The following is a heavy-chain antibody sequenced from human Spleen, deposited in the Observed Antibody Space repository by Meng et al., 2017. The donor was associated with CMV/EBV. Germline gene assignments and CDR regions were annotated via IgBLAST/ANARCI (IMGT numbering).Heavy chain of an antibody. J-gene: IGHJ4*02. CDR3: ARAVGTIFGVVRERLDY. CDR1: GFTFSSYW. V-gene: IGHV3-74*01. D-gene: IGHD3-3*01. CDR2: INSDGSST. Sequence: GESLKISCAASGFTFSSYWMHWVRQAPGKGLVWVSRINSDGSSTSYADSVKGRFTISRDNAKKTLYLQMNSLRAEDTAVYYCARAVGTIFGVVRERLDYWGQGTLVTVSS.